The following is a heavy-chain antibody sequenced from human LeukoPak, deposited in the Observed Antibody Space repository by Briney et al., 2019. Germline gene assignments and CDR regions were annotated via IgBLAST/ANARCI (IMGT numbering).Heavy chain of an antibody. CDR3: ARGYSYGRTHFDY. J-gene: IGHJ4*02. CDR1: GGTFSSYA. CDR2: IIPILGIA. D-gene: IGHD5-18*01. Sequence: ASVKVSCKASGGTFSSYAISWVRQAPGQGLEWMGRIIPILGIANYAQKFQGRVTITADKSTSTACMELSSLRSEDTAVYYCARGYSYGRTHFDYWGQGTLVTVSS. V-gene: IGHV1-69*04.